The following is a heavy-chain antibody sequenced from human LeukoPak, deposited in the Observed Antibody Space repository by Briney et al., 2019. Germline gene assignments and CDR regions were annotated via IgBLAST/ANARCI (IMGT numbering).Heavy chain of an antibody. V-gene: IGHV1-2*02. CDR2: INPNSGGT. J-gene: IGHJ4*02. CDR1: GYTFAGYY. Sequence: ASVKVSCKASGYTFAGYYMHWVRQAPGQGLEWMGWINPNSGGTNYAQKFQGRVTMTRDTSISTAYMELSRLRSDDTAVYYCARSSSSALRGDYWGQGTLVTVSS. D-gene: IGHD6-6*01. CDR3: ARSSSSALRGDY.